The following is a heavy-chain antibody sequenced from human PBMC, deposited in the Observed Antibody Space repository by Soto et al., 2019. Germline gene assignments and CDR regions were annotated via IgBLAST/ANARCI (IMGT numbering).Heavy chain of an antibody. CDR1: GFTFSSYA. D-gene: IGHD3-22*01. CDR3: VKGEYYYDSSGYGY. CDR2: ISTNGGST. Sequence: GGSLRLSCSASGFTFSSYAMHWVRQAPGKGLEYVSSISTNGGSTHYADSVKGRFTISRDNSKNTQYLQMSSLRADDTAVYYCVKGEYYYDSSGYGYWGQGTLVTVS. J-gene: IGHJ4*02. V-gene: IGHV3-64D*06.